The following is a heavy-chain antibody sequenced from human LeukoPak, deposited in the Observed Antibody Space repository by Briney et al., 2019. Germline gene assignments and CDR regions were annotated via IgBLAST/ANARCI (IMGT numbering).Heavy chain of an antibody. CDR1: GGSIGSYY. J-gene: IGHJ4*02. D-gene: IGHD2-21*02. Sequence: SETLSLTCTVSGGSIGSYYWSWIRQPPGKGLEWIGYIYDSGSTNYNPSLKSRITISVDTSKNQFSLKLSSVTAADTAVYYCARGGYCGGDCYFYYWGQGTLVTVSS. V-gene: IGHV4-59*08. CDR3: ARGGYCGGDCYFYY. CDR2: IYDSGST.